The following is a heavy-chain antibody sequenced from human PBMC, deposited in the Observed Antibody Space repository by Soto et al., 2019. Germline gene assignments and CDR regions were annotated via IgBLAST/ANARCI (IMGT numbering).Heavy chain of an antibody. CDR1: GFTFSDYY. J-gene: IGHJ4*01. CDR3: GLIARGGPFDY. CDR2: ISSSGSTI. D-gene: IGHD6-13*01. V-gene: IGHV3-11*01. Sequence: QVQLVESGGGLVKPGGSLRLSCAASGFTFSDYYMSWIRQAPGKGLEWVSYISSSGSTIYYADSVKGRFTISRDNAKKLLELEMKRLKGGDTAVYFCGLIARGGPFDYWGPGTLVNGSS.